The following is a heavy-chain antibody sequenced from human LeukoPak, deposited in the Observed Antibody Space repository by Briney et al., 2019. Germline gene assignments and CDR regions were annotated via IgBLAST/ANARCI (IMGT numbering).Heavy chain of an antibody. J-gene: IGHJ6*03. CDR2: IYPSGNT. CDR3: AREDSGSYYNYYYFYMDV. Sequence: SETLSFTCSVSGGSFSSYFWSWVRQPAGKGLEWIGRIYPSGNTNYNPSLKSRVTLSVDTSKTQFSLRLSSVTAADTAVYYCAREDSGSYYNYYYFYMDVWGKGTTVTISS. V-gene: IGHV4-4*07. D-gene: IGHD3-10*01. CDR1: GGSFSSYF.